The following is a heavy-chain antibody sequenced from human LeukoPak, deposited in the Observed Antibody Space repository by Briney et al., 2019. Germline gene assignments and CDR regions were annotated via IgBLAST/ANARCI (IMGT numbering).Heavy chain of an antibody. D-gene: IGHD3-10*01. CDR2: IHTSGDT. CDR3: AREGYHGSGSPPSLYFDY. Sequence: GGSLRLSCAASGLTGSHNYVSWVRQAPGKGLEWVSAIHTSGDTCYADSVKGRFTISRDNSRSTLYLQMNSLRPEDTAIYYCAREGYHGSGSPPSLYFDYWGQGTLVTVSS. J-gene: IGHJ4*02. CDR1: GLTGSHNY. V-gene: IGHV3-66*03.